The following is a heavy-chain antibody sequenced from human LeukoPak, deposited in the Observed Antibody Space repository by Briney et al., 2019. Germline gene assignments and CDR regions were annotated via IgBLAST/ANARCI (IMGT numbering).Heavy chain of an antibody. J-gene: IGHJ4*02. D-gene: IGHD1-26*01. CDR3: ARQMGRKWELPGGFDY. CDR1: GYSFTSYW. CDR2: IYPGDSDT. V-gene: IGHV5-51*01. Sequence: GESLKISCKGSGYSFTSYWIGWVRQMPGKGLEWMGIIYPGDSDTRYSPSFQGQVTISADKSISTAYLQWSSLKASDTAMYYCARQMGRKWELPGGFDYWGQGTLVTVSS.